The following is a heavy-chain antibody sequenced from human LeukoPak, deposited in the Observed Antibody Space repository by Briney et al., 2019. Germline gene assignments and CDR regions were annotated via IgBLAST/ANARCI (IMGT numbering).Heavy chain of an antibody. CDR2: VYYSGST. CDR3: AREAGGRYYNVPLLDY. CDR1: CGSISSYY. V-gene: IGHV4-59*01. J-gene: IGHJ4*02. D-gene: IGHD3-10*01. Sequence: PSETLSLTCTVSCGSISSYYWRWMRQPPRKGLDGVGYVYYSGSTNYNPSLKSRVTISVDTSKNQFSLKLRSVTAADTAVYYCAREAGGRYYNVPLLDYWGQGTLVTVSA.